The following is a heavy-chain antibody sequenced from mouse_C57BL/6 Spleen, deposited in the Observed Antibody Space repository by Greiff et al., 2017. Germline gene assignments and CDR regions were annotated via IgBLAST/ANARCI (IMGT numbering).Heavy chain of an antibody. V-gene: IGHV1-80*01. CDR3: ARTSSYVDWYFDV. CDR1: GYAFSSHW. J-gene: IGHJ1*03. CDR2: IYPGDGDT. D-gene: IGHD1-1*01. Sequence: QVQLQQSGAELVKPGASVKISCKASGYAFSSHWMTWVKQRPGTGLEWIGPIYPGDGDTYYNGKFKGKATLTADKSSSTAYMQLSSLTSEDAAVYYCARTSSYVDWYFDVWGTGTTVTVSS.